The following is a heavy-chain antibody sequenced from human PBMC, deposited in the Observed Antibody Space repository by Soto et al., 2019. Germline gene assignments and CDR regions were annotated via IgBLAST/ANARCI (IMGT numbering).Heavy chain of an antibody. CDR1: GGSISSSSYY. CDR2: IYYSGST. Sequence: QLQLQESGPGLVKPSETLSLTCTVSGGSISSSSYYWGWIRQPPGKGLEWIGSIYYSGSTYYNPSLKSRVTLSVDTSKNQFSLKLSSVTAADTAVYYCARQGIAARPAPNWFDPWGQGTLVTVSS. V-gene: IGHV4-39*01. D-gene: IGHD6-6*01. CDR3: ARQGIAARPAPNWFDP. J-gene: IGHJ5*02.